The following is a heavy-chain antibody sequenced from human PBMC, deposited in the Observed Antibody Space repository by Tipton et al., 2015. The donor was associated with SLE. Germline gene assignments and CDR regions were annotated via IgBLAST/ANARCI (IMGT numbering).Heavy chain of an antibody. Sequence: SLRLSCAASGFTVSSNYMSWVRQAPGKGLEWVANIKQDGSEKYYVDSVKGRFTISRDNAKNSLYLQMNSLRAEDTAVYYCARVRGAFDYWGQGTLVTVSS. CDR3: ARVRGAFDY. CDR2: IKQDGSEK. V-gene: IGHV3-7*03. CDR1: GFTVSSNY. D-gene: IGHD3-10*01. J-gene: IGHJ4*02.